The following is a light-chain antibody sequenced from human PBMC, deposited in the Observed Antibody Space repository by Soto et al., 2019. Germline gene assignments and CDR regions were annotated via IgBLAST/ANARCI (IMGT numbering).Light chain of an antibody. Sequence: DIQMTQSPSTLSASVGDRVTITCRASQSISTWLAWYQQKPGKAPKLLIYKASTLESGVPSRFSGSGSGTEFTLTISSLQPDDFATYYCQQCNSYSLTFGPGTKVDIK. CDR3: QQCNSYSLT. J-gene: IGKJ3*01. CDR2: KAS. V-gene: IGKV1-5*03. CDR1: QSISTW.